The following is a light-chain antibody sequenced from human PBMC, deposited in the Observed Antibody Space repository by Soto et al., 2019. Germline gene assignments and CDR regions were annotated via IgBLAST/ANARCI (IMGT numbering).Light chain of an antibody. CDR1: SGSVSTSYY. CDR2: STN. V-gene: IGLV8-61*01. J-gene: IGLJ3*02. CDR3: VLYMGSGISM. Sequence: QAVVTQEPSFSVSPGRTVTLTCGLTSGSVSTSYYPSWYQQTPGQAPRTLIYSTNTRSSGVPDRFSGSILGNKAALTITGAQADDDSDYYCVLYMGSGISMFGGGTKLTVL.